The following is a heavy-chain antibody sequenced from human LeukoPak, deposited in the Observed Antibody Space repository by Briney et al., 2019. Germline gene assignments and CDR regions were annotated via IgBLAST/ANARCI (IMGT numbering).Heavy chain of an antibody. CDR1: GFTFDDYA. D-gene: IGHD5-18*01. J-gene: IGHJ4*02. CDR3: AKDIEGATAGVDY. V-gene: IGHV3-9*01. CDR2: ISWNSGSI. Sequence: GGSLRLSCAASGFTFDDYAMHWVRQVPGKGLEWVSGISWNSGSINYADSVKGRFTISRDNAKNSLYLQMNSLRAEDTALYCCAKDIEGATAGVDYWGQGTLVTVSS.